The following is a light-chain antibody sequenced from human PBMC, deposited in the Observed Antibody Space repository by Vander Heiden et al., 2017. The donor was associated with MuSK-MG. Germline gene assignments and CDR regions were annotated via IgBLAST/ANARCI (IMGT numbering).Light chain of an antibody. CDR3: QVWDSRSYF. CDR1: NIGNKN. CDR2: RDE. J-gene: IGLJ1*01. V-gene: IGLV3-9*01. Sequence: SYEVTQPLPVSVALGQTARITGVGDNIGNKNVHWYQQKSGQAPVLVIYRDENRPSGIPERFSGSNSGNTATLTISRAQAGDEADYYCQVWDSRSYFFGTATKVTVL.